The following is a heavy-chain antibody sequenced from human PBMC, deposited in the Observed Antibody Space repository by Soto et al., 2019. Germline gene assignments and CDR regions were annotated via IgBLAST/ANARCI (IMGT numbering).Heavy chain of an antibody. CDR3: AKEGRRNWNYLYWSYGMDV. CDR1: GYSFTTYG. Sequence: ASMQVSCKASGYSFTTYGISWVRQAPGEGLEWMGWISVHNGNTNYAEKVQGRVTMTTDTFTNTAYMELKSLRSGDTAVYYCAKEGRRNWNYLYWSYGMDVWG. V-gene: IGHV1-18*01. J-gene: IGHJ6*02. CDR2: ISVHNGNT. D-gene: IGHD1-7*01.